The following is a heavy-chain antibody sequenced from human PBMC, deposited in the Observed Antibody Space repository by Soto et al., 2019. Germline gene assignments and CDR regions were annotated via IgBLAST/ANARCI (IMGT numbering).Heavy chain of an antibody. V-gene: IGHV4-61*01. CDR3: ARDGAYYYGMDV. J-gene: IGHJ6*02. CDR2: IYYSEST. CDR1: GGSVSSGSCY. Sequence: QVQLQESGPGLVKPSETLSLTCTVSGGSVSSGSCYWSWIRQPPGKGLEWIGYIYYSESTNYNPSLKSRVTISVDTSKNQFSLKLSSVTAADTAVYYCARDGAYYYGMDVWGQGTTVTVSS. D-gene: IGHD3-16*01.